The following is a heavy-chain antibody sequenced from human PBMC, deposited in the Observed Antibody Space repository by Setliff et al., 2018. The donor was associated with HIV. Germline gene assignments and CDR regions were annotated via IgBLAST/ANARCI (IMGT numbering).Heavy chain of an antibody. CDR2: IYYSGST. CDR1: GYAINNNFF. CDR3: VRDDYGYNGKGLDY. J-gene: IGHJ4*02. D-gene: IGHD4-17*01. Sequence: SETLSLTCAVSGYAINNNFFWGWIRQPPGKGLEWIGYIYYSGSTYYNPSLKSRVTISVDTSKNQFSLNLSSVTAADTAVYYCVRDDYGYNGKGLDYWGPGTLVTVSS. V-gene: IGHV4-30-4*08.